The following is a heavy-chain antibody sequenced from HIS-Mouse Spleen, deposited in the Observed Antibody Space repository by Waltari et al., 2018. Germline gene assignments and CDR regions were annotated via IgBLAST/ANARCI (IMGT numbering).Heavy chain of an antibody. J-gene: IGHJ5*02. CDR1: GFTFSSYC. D-gene: IGHD1-26*01. V-gene: IGHV3-30*03. CDR2: ISYDGSNK. Sequence: QVQLVESGGGVVQPGRSLSLSCAASGFTFSSYCMHWVREAPGKGLEWVAVISYDGSNKYYADSVKGRFTISRDNSKNTLYLQMNSLRAEDTAVYYCARESGSYGNWFDPWGQGTLVTVSS. CDR3: ARESGSYGNWFDP.